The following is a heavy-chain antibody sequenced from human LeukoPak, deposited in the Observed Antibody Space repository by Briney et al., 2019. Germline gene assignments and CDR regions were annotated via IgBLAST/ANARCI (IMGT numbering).Heavy chain of an antibody. D-gene: IGHD2-21*02. CDR3: TRQSDCGGDCYAFDI. CDR2: TYYRAKWYN. J-gene: IGHJ3*02. CDR1: GDSVSSNSAA. V-gene: IGHV6-1*01. Sequence: SQTLSLTCAFSGDSVSSNSAAWNWIRQSPSRGLEWLGRTYYRAKWYNDYALSVKSRITINPDTSKNQFSLQLNSVTPKDTAVYYCTRQSDCGGDCYAFDIWGQGTMVTVSS.